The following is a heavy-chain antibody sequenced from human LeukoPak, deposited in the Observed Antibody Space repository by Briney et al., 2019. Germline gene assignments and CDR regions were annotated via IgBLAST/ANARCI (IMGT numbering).Heavy chain of an antibody. CDR1: GFTFSSYE. D-gene: IGHD6-6*01. Sequence: GGSLRPSCAASGFTFSSYEMNWVRQAPGKGLEWVSAIGTAGDTYYPGSVKGQFTISRENAKNSLYLQMNSLRAGDTAVYYCAKTPGSSIAARRVQNAFDIWGQGTMVTVSS. CDR3: AKTPGSSIAARRVQNAFDI. V-gene: IGHV3-13*01. CDR2: IGTAGDT. J-gene: IGHJ3*02.